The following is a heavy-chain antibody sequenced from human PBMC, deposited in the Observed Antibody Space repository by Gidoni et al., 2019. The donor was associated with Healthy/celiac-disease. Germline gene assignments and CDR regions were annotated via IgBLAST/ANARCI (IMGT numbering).Heavy chain of an antibody. Sequence: EVQLVESGGGLVQPGRSLRLSCTASGFNFGDYAMSWVRQAPGKGLEWVGFIRSKAYGGTTEYAASVKGRFTISRDDSKSIAYLQMNSLKTEDTAVYYCTRALGSGRYYYGMDVWGQGTTVTVSS. D-gene: IGHD3-10*01. CDR2: IRSKAYGGTT. CDR3: TRALGSGRYYYGMDV. J-gene: IGHJ6*02. CDR1: GFNFGDYA. V-gene: IGHV3-49*04.